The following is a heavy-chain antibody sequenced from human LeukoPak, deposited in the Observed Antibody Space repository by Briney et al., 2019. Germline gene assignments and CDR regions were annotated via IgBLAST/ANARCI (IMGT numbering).Heavy chain of an antibody. D-gene: IGHD6-19*01. CDR1: GGTFSSYA. J-gene: IGHJ4*02. CDR2: IIPIFGTA. V-gene: IGHV1-69*05. CDR3: ATLAVAGDYYFDY. Sequence: ASAKVSCKASGGTFSSYAISWVRQAPGQGLEWMGGIIPIFGTANYAQKFQGRVTITTDESTSTAYMELSSLRSEDTAVYYCATLAVAGDYYFDYWGQGTLVTVSS.